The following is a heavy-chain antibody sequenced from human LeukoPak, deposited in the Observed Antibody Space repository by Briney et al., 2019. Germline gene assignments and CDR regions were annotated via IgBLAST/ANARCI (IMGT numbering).Heavy chain of an antibody. CDR1: GGSISSSAYY. J-gene: IGHJ4*02. D-gene: IGHD3-22*01. V-gene: IGHV4-39*07. CDR2: IYYSGST. CDR3: AGNKMIVVVINGINFDY. Sequence: SETLSLTCSVSGGSISSSAYYWGWIRQPPGKGLEWIGSIYYSGSTYYNPSLKSRVTISVDTSKNQFSLKLSSVTAADTAVYYCAGNKMIVVVINGINFDYWGQGTLVTVSS.